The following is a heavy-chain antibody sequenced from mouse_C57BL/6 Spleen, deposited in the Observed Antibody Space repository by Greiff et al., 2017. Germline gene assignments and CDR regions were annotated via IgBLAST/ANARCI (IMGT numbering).Heavy chain of an antibody. J-gene: IGHJ3*01. Sequence: QVQLQQSGAELARPGASVKLSCKASGYTFTSYGISWVKQRTGQGLEWIGEIYPRSGNTYYNEKFKGKAPLPADKSSSTAYMELRILTSEDSAVYFCGHYYGSSYRFAYWGQGTLVTVSA. D-gene: IGHD1-1*01. CDR2: IYPRSGNT. CDR3: GHYYGSSYRFAY. V-gene: IGHV1-81*01. CDR1: GYTFTSYG.